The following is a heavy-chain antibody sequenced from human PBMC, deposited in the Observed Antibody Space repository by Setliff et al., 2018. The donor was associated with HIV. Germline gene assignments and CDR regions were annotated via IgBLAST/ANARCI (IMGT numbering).Heavy chain of an antibody. Sequence: VASVKVSCKASGYTFTGYYMHWVRQAPGQGLGWMGWINPNSGGTNYAQKFQGRVTMTRDTSISTAYMELSRLKSDDTALYYCARGRVPTSISPMDVWGQGTTVTVSS. D-gene: IGHD5-12*01. V-gene: IGHV1-2*02. CDR2: INPNSGGT. CDR1: GYTFTGYY. J-gene: IGHJ6*02. CDR3: ARGRVPTSISPMDV.